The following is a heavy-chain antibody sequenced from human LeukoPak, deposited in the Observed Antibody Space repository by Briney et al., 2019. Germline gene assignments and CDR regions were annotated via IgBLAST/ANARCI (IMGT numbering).Heavy chain of an antibody. J-gene: IGHJ4*02. V-gene: IGHV1-46*01. D-gene: IGHD1-20*01. CDR3: ARAVSGTEPHYFDY. CDR1: GYTFTSYY. CDR2: INPSGGST. Sequence: ASVKVSCKASGYTFTSYYMHWVRQAPGQGLEWMGVINPSGGSTTYAQKFQGRVTMTRDTSTSTVYMELSSLRSDDTAAYYCARAVSGTEPHYFDYWGQGTLVTVSS.